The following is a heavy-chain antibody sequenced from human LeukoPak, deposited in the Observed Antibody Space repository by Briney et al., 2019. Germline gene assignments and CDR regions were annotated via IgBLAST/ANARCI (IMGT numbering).Heavy chain of an antibody. CDR2: INPNSGGT. J-gene: IGHJ5*02. V-gene: IGHV1-2*02. D-gene: IGHD3-16*01. CDR3: ARDQPRGGRPADWFDP. CDR1: GYTFSGYY. Sequence: ATVTVSCTASGYTFSGYYMHWVRQAPGQGLEWMGGINPNSGGTNYAQKFQGRVTMTRDTSISTAYMELSRLRSDDAAVYYCARDQPRGGRPADWFDPWGQGTLVTVSS.